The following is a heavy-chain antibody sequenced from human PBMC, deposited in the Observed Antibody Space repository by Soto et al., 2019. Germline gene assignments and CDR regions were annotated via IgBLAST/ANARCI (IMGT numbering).Heavy chain of an antibody. V-gene: IGHV1-69*01. CDR2: IIPIFGTA. CDR1: GGTFSSYA. J-gene: IGHJ4*02. CDR3: ARTEEWMATIRWGDFDY. D-gene: IGHD5-12*01. Sequence: QVQLVQSGAEVKKPGSSVKVSCKASGGTFSSYAISWVRQAPGQGLEWMGGIIPIFGTANYAQKFQGRVTITADESTSTAYMELSSLRSEDTAVYYCARTEEWMATIRWGDFDYWGQGTLVTVSS.